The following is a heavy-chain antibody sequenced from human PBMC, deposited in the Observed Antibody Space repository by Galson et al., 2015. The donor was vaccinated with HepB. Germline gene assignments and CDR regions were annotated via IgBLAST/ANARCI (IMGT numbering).Heavy chain of an antibody. CDR3: AREDPLASFDY. V-gene: IGHV3-74*01. CDR2: INSDDSST. CDR1: GFAFSSHA. J-gene: IGHJ4*02. Sequence: SLRLSCAASGFAFSSHAMGWVRRAPGKGLVWVSGINSDDSSTIYADSVKGRFITSRDNAKNTLYLYMNSLRAEDTAVYYCAREDPLASFDYWGQGTLVTVSS.